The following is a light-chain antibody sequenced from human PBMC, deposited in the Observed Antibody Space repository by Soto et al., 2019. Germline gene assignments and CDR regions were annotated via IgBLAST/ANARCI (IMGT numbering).Light chain of an antibody. J-gene: IGKJ5*01. CDR1: ESVFGY. Sequence: EVVLTQSPATLSLSPGERATLTCRASESVFGYLAWYQHKPGQAPRLLIYDASNRATGVPARFSGSGSGTDFTLTISSLEPEDFAVYYCQQRYRWPPITFGKGTRLEIK. CDR2: DAS. V-gene: IGKV3-11*01. CDR3: QQRYRWPPIT.